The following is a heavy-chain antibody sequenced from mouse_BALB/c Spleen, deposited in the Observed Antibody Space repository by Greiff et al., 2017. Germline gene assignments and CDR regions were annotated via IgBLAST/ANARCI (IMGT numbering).Heavy chain of an antibody. D-gene: IGHD3-1*01. J-gene: IGHJ4*01. CDR2: INPSTGYT. CDR3: ARYRGRRDYYAMDY. Sequence: QVQLQQSGAELAKPGASVKMSCTASGYTFTSYWMHWVKQRPGQGLEWIGYINPSTGYTEYNQKFKDKATLTADKSSSTAYMQLSSLTSEDSAVYYCARYRGRRDYYAMDYWGQGTSVTVSS. CDR1: GYTFTSYW. V-gene: IGHV1-7*01.